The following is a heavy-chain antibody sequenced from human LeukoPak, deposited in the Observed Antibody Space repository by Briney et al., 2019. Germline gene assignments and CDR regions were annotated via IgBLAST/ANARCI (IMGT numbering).Heavy chain of an antibody. V-gene: IGHV1-3*01. J-gene: IGHJ6*02. Sequence: ASVKVSCKASGYTFTSYAMHWVRQAPGQRLEWMGWINAGSGNTKYSQKFQGRVTITRDTSASTAYMELSSLRSEDTAVYYCARDRIEVKQGQIDYYYGMDVWGQGTTVTVSS. D-gene: IGHD2-15*01. CDR2: INAGSGNT. CDR3: ARDRIEVKQGQIDYYYGMDV. CDR1: GYTFTSYA.